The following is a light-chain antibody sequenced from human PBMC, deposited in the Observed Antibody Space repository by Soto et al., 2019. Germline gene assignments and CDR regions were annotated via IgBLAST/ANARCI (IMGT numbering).Light chain of an antibody. CDR1: ESVVSS. CDR2: GSS. V-gene: IGKV3-15*01. CDR3: QQYNNWPLT. Sequence: EILLTQSPGTLSLSPGERATLSCRSSESVVSSYVAWYQQTPGQAPRLLIYGSSNRATGIPARFSGSGSGTEFTLTISSLQSEDFAVYYCQQYNNWPLTFGGGTKVDI. J-gene: IGKJ4*01.